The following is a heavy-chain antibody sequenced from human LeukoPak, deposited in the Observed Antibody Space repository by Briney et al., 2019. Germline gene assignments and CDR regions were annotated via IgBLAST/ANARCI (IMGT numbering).Heavy chain of an antibody. CDR1: GYSFTNYL. J-gene: IGHJ4*02. V-gene: IGHV5-51*01. D-gene: IGHD6-13*01. Sequence: GESLKISCKGSGYSFTNYLIGWVRPIPGKGLELIVIIYPGDSDTRYSPSLQGQVTISADKSISTAYLQWSSLKAADTAMYYCARRSSSSTWSLGYWGQGTLVTVSS. CDR2: IYPGDSDT. CDR3: ARRSSSSTWSLGY.